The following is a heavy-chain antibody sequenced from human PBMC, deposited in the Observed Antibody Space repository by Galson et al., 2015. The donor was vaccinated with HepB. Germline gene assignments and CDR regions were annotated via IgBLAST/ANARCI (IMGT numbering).Heavy chain of an antibody. CDR3: AKDINYGSGSYYNTFDY. CDR1: GFTFDDYA. Sequence: SLRLSCAASGFTFDDYAMHWVRQAPGKGLEWVSGISWNSGSIGYADSVKGRFTISRDNAKNSLYLQMNSLRAEDTALYYCAKDINYGSGSYYNTFDYWGQGTLVTVSS. V-gene: IGHV3-9*01. J-gene: IGHJ4*02. CDR2: ISWNSGSI. D-gene: IGHD3-10*01.